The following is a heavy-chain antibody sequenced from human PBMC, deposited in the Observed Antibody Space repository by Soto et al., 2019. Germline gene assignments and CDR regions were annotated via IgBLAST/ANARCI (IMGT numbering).Heavy chain of an antibody. Sequence: ASVKVSCKASGYTFTGYCMHWVRQAPGQGLEWMGWINPNSGGTNYAQKFQGWVTMTRDTSISTAYMELSRLRSDDTAVYYCARGGDRYYDILTGYPAGGFFDYWGQGTLVTVSS. J-gene: IGHJ4*02. D-gene: IGHD3-9*01. CDR3: ARGGDRYYDILTGYPAGGFFDY. V-gene: IGHV1-2*04. CDR1: GYTFTGYC. CDR2: INPNSGGT.